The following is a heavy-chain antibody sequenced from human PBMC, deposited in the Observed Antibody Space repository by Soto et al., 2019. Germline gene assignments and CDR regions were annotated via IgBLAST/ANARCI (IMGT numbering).Heavy chain of an antibody. J-gene: IGHJ3*02. CDR1: GFTFSNYW. CDR3: ARFRGYAFDI. V-gene: IGHV3-74*01. CDR2: ISPDGTIP. D-gene: IGHD3-10*01. Sequence: EVQLVESGGGLVQPGGSLRLSCAVSGFTFSNYWMHWVRQAPGKGLVWVSTISPDGTIPDYTDSVKGRLAISRDNAKSTLFLQINSLRPEDTAVYYCARFRGYAFDIWGQGTMVTVSS.